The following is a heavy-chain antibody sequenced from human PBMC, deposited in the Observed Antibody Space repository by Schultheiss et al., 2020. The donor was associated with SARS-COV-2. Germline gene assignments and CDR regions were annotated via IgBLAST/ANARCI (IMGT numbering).Heavy chain of an antibody. CDR2: INRDGDTT. J-gene: IGHJ4*02. CDR3: ARESVATISHEFDY. CDR1: GFTVSSNY. D-gene: IGHD5-12*01. V-gene: IGHV3-66*01. Sequence: GGSLRLSCAASGFTVSSNYMSWVRQAPGKGLEWVSRINRDGDTTHYADSVKGRFTISRDNSKNTLYLQMNSLRAEDTAVYYCARESVATISHEFDYWGQGTLVTVSS.